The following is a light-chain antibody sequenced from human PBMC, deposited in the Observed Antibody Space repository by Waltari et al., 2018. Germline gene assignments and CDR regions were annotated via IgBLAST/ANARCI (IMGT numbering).Light chain of an antibody. Sequence: DIHMTQSPSTLSAFVGDRVTITCRASQSINSWLAWYQQKPGKAPKLLIYDASTLQSGVPSRFSGTGSGTEFTLTISSLQPEDFATYYCQHGNTFPLTFGGGTKVEIK. J-gene: IGKJ4*01. V-gene: IGKV1-5*01. CDR3: QHGNTFPLT. CDR2: DAS. CDR1: QSINSW.